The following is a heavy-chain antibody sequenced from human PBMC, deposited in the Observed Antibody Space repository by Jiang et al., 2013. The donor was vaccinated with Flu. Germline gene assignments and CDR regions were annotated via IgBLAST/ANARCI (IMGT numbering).Heavy chain of an antibody. D-gene: IGHD2-8*01. CDR3: ARHNGASAHQRALPGNNWFDP. Sequence: GAEVKKPGESLRISCKGSGYSFTSYWISWLRQMPGKGLEWMGRIDPADSYSNYSPSFQGHVNISVDRSISTAYLQWSSLKASDTAIHYCARHNGASAHQRALPGNNWFDPVGPGNPGPPSPQ. CDR2: IDPADSYS. V-gene: IGHV5-10-1*01. CDR1: GYSFTSYW. J-gene: IGHJ5*02.